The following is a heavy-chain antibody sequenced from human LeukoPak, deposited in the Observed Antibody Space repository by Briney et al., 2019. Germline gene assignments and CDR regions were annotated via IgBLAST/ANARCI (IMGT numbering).Heavy chain of an antibody. CDR2: ISSSGRSI. J-gene: IGHJ4*02. V-gene: IGHV3-21*05. CDR3: AREIPSGSYAPDY. CDR1: GFTFSSYS. Sequence: PGGSLRLSCAASGFTFSSYSMNWVRQAPGKGLEWVSYISSSGRSILYADSVKGRFTVSRDNATNSLYLQMNSLRAEDTAVYYCAREIPSGSYAPDYWGQGTLVTVSS. D-gene: IGHD1-26*01.